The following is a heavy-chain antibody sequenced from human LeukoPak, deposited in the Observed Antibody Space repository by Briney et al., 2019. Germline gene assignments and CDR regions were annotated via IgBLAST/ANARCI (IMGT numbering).Heavy chain of an antibody. CDR2: IYPGDSDT. CDR3: ARQPHKYSSGHNYYYYMDV. CDR1: GYSFTSYW. J-gene: IGHJ6*03. V-gene: IGHV5-51*01. Sequence: GESLKISCKGSGYSFTSYWIGWVRQMPGKGLEWMGIIYPGDSDTRYSPSFQGQVTISADKSISTAYLQWSSLKASDTAMYYCARQPHKYSSGHNYYYYMDVWGKGTTVTVSS. D-gene: IGHD6-19*01.